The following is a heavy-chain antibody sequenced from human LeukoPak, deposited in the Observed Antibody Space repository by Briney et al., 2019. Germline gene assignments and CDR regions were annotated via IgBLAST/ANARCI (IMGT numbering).Heavy chain of an antibody. CDR2: ISYDGNNT. CDR3: ARDREE. V-gene: IGHV3-30-3*01. CDR1: GLTFSSYA. Sequence: GRSQRLSCAASGLTFSSYAMHWVRQAPGKGLEWVAVISYDGNNTFYADSVKGRFIISRDNCKTTLFLQMNSLRAEDTAVYYCARDREEWGQGTLVTVSS. J-gene: IGHJ4*02.